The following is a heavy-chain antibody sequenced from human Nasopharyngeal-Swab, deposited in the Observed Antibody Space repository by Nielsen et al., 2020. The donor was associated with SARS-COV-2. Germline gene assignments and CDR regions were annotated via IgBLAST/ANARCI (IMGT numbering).Heavy chain of an antibody. V-gene: IGHV3-7*01. D-gene: IGHD2-2*01. CDR2: IKQGGTQQ. Sequence: WIRQPPGKGLEWVAHIKQGGTQQYYVDSVKGRFTISRDNAKNSLYLQMNSLRADDTAVYYCTRYCSTTSCPRGFDYWGQGTLVTSPQ. CDR3: TRYCSTTSCPRGFDY. J-gene: IGHJ4*02.